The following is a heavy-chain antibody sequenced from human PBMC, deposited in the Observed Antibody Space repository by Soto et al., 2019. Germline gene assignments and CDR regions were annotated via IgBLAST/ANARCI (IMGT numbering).Heavy chain of an antibody. CDR3: ASQGIFGVAATNAY. D-gene: IGHD3-3*01. Sequence: GGSLRLSCAASGFTFSSYSMNWVRQAPGKGLEWVSYISSSSSTIYYADSVKGRFTTSRDNAKNSLYLQMNSLRAEDTAVYYSASQGIFGVAATNAYWGQGTLVTVSS. CDR1: GFTFSSYS. J-gene: IGHJ4*02. V-gene: IGHV3-48*01. CDR2: ISSSSSTI.